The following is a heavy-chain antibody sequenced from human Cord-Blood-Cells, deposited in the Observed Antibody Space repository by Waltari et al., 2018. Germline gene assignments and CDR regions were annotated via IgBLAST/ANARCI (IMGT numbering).Heavy chain of an antibody. J-gene: IGHJ6*03. Sequence: QVQLRESGPGLVKPSETLSLTCTVSGGSISSYYWSWIRQPPGKGLEWIGYIYYSGSTNYNPSLKSRVTISVDTSKNQFSLKLSSVTAADTAVYYCARDSGSSGYYYYYYYMDVWGKGTTVTVSS. D-gene: IGHD3-22*01. CDR1: GGSISSYY. CDR3: ARDSGSSGYYYYYYYMDV. CDR2: IYYSGST. V-gene: IGHV4-59*01.